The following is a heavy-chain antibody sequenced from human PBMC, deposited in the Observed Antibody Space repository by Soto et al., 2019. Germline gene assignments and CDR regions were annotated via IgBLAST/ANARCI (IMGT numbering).Heavy chain of an antibody. CDR2: IYHTGNT. D-gene: IGHD5-18*01. J-gene: IGHJ3*02. Sequence: QVRLHESGPGLVEPSETLSLTCTVSTDSFNDYYWCWIRQPPGKVLDWIGSIYHTGNTNYNPSLESRVTISVDTSKIQLSLSISSVTAADKAVYYCARDVGIHDAFDIWGQGTLVTVSS. CDR3: ARDVGIHDAFDI. CDR1: TDSFNDYY. V-gene: IGHV4-59*13.